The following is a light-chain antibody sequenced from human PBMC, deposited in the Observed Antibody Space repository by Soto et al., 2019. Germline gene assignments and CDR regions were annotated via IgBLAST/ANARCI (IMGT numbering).Light chain of an antibody. CDR2: DAS. CDR1: QSVSSS. CDR3: QQHSNWPLT. Sequence: EIVLTQSPATLSLSPGERATLSCRASQSVSSSLAWYQQNPGQAPRLLIFDASNRATGIPVRFSGRGSGTDFTLTISSLEPEDFTVYYCQQHSNWPLTFGGGTKVDIK. J-gene: IGKJ4*01. V-gene: IGKV3-11*01.